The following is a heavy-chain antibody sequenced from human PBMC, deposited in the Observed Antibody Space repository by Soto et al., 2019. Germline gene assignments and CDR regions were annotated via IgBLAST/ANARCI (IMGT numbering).Heavy chain of an antibody. V-gene: IGHV4-61*08. CDR3: ARTTASRSLDV. CDR1: GASISNTGFY. CDR2: IYSSGST. Sequence: QVQLLESGPGLVKPSETLSLTATVSGASISNTGFYWSWIRQPPGKGLEWIGYIYSSGSTTYNSSLKSRVTISLDTSKNQVSLNLTSVTAADTAMYYCARTTASRSLDVWGHGTMVSVSS. J-gene: IGHJ3*01. D-gene: IGHD2-21*02.